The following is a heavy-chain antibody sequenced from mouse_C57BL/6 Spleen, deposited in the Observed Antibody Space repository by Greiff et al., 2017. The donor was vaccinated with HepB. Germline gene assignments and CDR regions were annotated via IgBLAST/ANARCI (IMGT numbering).Heavy chain of an antibody. CDR1: GYSFTGYF. J-gene: IGHJ4*01. Sequence: DVKLQESGPELVKPGDSVKISCKASGYSFTGYFMNWVMQSHGKSLEWIGRINPYNGDTFYNQKFKGKATLTVDKSSSTAHMELRSLTSEDSAVYYCARWGGNSYAMDYWGQGTSVTVSS. D-gene: IGHD2-1*01. CDR2: INPYNGDT. CDR3: ARWGGNSYAMDY. V-gene: IGHV1-20*01.